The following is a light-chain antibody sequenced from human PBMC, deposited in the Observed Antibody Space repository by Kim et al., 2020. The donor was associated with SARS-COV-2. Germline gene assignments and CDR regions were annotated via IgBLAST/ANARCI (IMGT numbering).Light chain of an antibody. CDR2: DVI. J-gene: IGLJ2*01. CDR3: CSYARSSVEV. CDR1: SSDVGGYNY. Sequence: GQSITISCTGSSSDVGGYNYVSWYQQHPGKAPKFLIYDVIKRPSGVPDRFSGSKSGNTASLTISGLQAEDEADYYCCSYARSSVEVFGPGTQVTVL. V-gene: IGLV2-11*01.